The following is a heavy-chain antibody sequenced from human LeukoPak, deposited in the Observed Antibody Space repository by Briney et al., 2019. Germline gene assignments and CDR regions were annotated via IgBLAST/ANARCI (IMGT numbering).Heavy chain of an antibody. D-gene: IGHD6-13*01. CDR1: GFPFRNYD. CDR3: AKDKWNLGTAAALDS. J-gene: IGHJ4*02. CDR2: ISYDGDNE. Sequence: PGGSQRLSCAASGFPFRNYDMHWVRQAPGKGLAWVALISYDGDNEYYTDSVKGRFTISRDNSKNTLSLQMNSLRPEDTAVYYCAKDKWNLGTAAALDSWGQGTLVTVSS. V-gene: IGHV3-30*18.